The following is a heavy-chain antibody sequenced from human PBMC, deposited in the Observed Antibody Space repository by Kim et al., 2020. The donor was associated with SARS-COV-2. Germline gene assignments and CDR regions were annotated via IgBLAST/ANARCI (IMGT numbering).Heavy chain of an antibody. CDR3: TTDSAGYSYGYGY. J-gene: IGHJ4*02. D-gene: IGHD5-18*01. Sequence: YAAPSKGRFTISRDDSKNTLYLQKNSLKTEDTAVYYCTTDSAGYSYGYGYWGQGTLVTVSS. V-gene: IGHV3-15*01.